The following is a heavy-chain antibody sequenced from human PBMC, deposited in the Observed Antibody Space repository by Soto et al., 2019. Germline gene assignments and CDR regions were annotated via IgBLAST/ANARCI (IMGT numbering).Heavy chain of an antibody. CDR1: GGSISSGGYY. CDR3: ARVGGINWFDP. Sequence: QVQLQESGPGLVKPSPTLSLTCTVSGGSISSGGYYWSWIRQQPGKGLEWIGYIYSSGSTDYNPSLKSRVTISVDTSKSQFYLKLSSVTAADTAVYEGARVGGINWFDPWGQGTLVTVSS. D-gene: IGHD3-16*01. V-gene: IGHV4-31*03. J-gene: IGHJ5*02. CDR2: IYSSGST.